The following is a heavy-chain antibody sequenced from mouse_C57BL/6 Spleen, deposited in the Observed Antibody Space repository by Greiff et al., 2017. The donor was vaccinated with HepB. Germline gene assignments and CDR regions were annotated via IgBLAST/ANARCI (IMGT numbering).Heavy chain of an antibody. CDR3: ARCPSIYYDYDA. D-gene: IGHD2-4*01. CDR1: GFTFSSYT. J-gene: IGHJ1*03. V-gene: IGHV5-9*01. CDR2: ISGGGGNT. Sequence: DVQLVESGGGLVKPGGSLKLSCAASGFTFSSYTMSWVRQTPEKRLEWVATISGGGGNTYYPDSVKGRFTISRDNAKNTLYLQMSSLRSEDTALYYCARCPSIYYDYDAWGTGTTVTVSS.